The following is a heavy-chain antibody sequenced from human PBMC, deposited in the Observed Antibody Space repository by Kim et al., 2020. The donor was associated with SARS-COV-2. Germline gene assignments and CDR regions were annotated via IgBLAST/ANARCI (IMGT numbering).Heavy chain of an antibody. Sequence: SETLSLTCTVSGGSISSYYWSWIRQPPGKGLEWIGYIYYSGSTNYNPSLKSRVTISVDTSKNQFSLKLSSVTAADTAVYYCAREDCSGGSCYSDYWGQGTLVTVSS. D-gene: IGHD2-15*01. V-gene: IGHV4-59*01. CDR1: GGSISSYY. CDR2: IYYSGST. J-gene: IGHJ4*02. CDR3: AREDCSGGSCYSDY.